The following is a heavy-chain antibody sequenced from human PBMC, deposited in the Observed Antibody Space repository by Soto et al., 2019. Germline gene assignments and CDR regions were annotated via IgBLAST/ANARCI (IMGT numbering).Heavy chain of an antibody. V-gene: IGHV3-33*01. Sequence: GGSLRLSCAASGFTFSSYGMHWVRQAPGKGLEWVAVIWYDGSNKYYADSVKGRFTISRDNSKNTLYLQMNSLRAEDTAVYYCASTHCSSTSCYESYGMDVWGQGTTVTVSS. CDR3: ASTHCSSTSCYESYGMDV. CDR2: IWYDGSNK. D-gene: IGHD2-2*01. CDR1: GFTFSSYG. J-gene: IGHJ6*02.